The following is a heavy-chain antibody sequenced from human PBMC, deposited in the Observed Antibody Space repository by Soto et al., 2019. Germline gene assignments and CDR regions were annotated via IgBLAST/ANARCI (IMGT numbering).Heavy chain of an antibody. CDR2: IYYSGST. Sequence: QVQLQESGPGLVKPSQTLSLTCTVSGGSISSGDYYWSWIRQPPGKGLEWIGYIYYSGSTYYNPSLKSRVTISVDTSKNQFSLKLISVTAADTSVYYCARDLTIFGRYGMDFWGQGTTVTVSS. J-gene: IGHJ6*02. V-gene: IGHV4-30-4*01. CDR3: ARDLTIFGRYGMDF. D-gene: IGHD3-3*01. CDR1: GGSISSGDYY.